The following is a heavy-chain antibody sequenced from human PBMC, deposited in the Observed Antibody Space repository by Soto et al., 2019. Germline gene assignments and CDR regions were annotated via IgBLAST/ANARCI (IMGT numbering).Heavy chain of an antibody. D-gene: IGHD3-9*01. CDR2: IYYGGTT. Sequence: EVQLVESGGGLVQPGGSLRISCAASGLTVSTNYMSWVRQAPGKGLEWVSIIYYGGTTYYADSVKGRFTISRDDSKNTLYLQMHSLRAEDMAVYYCARDYDTSRGDWAYYGIDVWGQGTTVTVSS. V-gene: IGHV3-66*01. CDR1: GLTVSTNY. CDR3: ARDYDTSRGDWAYYGIDV. J-gene: IGHJ6*02.